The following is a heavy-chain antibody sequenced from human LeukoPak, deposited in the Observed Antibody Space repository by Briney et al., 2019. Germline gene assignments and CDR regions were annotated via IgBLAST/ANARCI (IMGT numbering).Heavy chain of an antibody. CDR3: ATGAGCGY. CDR2: IKRDGRER. Sequence: RSLRPSCAASGFTSSSYWMTWVRQAPGEGREWVANIKRDGRERNYVDSVKGRFTISRDNAKNSLYLQMNTLRDEDTALYYCATGAGCGYWGQGTLVTVSS. D-gene: IGHD6-19*01. V-gene: IGHV3-7*03. J-gene: IGHJ4*02. CDR1: GFTSSSYW.